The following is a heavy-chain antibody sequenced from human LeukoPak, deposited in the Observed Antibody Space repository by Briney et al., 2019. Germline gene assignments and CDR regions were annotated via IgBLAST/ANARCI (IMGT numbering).Heavy chain of an antibody. V-gene: IGHV4-39*01. J-gene: IGHJ6*03. CDR2: IYYSGST. Sequence: PSETLSLTCSLSGLSLSSSSYDWRGTRQPPGKGLEWLGSIYYSGSTYYLPSLKSRVTISVDTSKNQFSLKLSSVTAADTAVYYCARQAAAAHMDVWGKGTTATVSS. D-gene: IGHD6-13*01. CDR3: ARQAAAAHMDV. CDR1: GLSLSSSSYD.